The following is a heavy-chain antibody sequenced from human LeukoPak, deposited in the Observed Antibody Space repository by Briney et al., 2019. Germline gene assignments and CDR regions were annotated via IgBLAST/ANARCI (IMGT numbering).Heavy chain of an antibody. J-gene: IGHJ3*02. D-gene: IGHD3-3*01. CDR1: GFTFSSYA. Sequence: GGSLRLSCAASGFTFSSYAMSWVRQAPGKGLEWVSAISGSGGSTYYADSVKGRFTISRDNSKNTLYLQMNSLRAEDTAVYYCAKDGFNYDFWSGYYTAGDAFDIWGQGTMVTVSS. CDR3: AKDGFNYDFWSGYYTAGDAFDI. V-gene: IGHV3-23*01. CDR2: ISGSGGST.